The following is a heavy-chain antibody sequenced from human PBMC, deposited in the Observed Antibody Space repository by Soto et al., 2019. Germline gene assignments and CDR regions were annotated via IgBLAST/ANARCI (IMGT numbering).Heavy chain of an antibody. V-gene: IGHV3-23*01. J-gene: IGHJ5*02. CDR1: GFTFSSYA. Sequence: LRLSCAASGFTFSSYAMSWVRQAPGKGLEWVSIMSGSGGTTFYADSVKGRFTISRADSNNTVYLQMNSLRDEDTALYYCARGTGGSSAWRPLDRWGQGTLVTVSS. CDR2: MSGSGGTT. D-gene: IGHD6-19*01. CDR3: ARGTGGSSAWRPLDR.